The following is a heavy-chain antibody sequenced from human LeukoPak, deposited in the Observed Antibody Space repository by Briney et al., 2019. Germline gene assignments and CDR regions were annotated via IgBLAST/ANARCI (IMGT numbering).Heavy chain of an antibody. D-gene: IGHD6-13*01. CDR3: ARTSAGAAAGEFDY. J-gene: IGHJ4*02. CDR1: GYTFTGYY. V-gene: IGHV1-2*02. Sequence: GASVKVSCKASGYTFTGYYIHWVRQAPGQGLGWMGWINPNRGGTNYAQKFQGRVTMISDTSISTAYMDLGRLTSDDAAVYYCARTSAGAAAGEFDYWGQGALVTVSS. CDR2: INPNRGGT.